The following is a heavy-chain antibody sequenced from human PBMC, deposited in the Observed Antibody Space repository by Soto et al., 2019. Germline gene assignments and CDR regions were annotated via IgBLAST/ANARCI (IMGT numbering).Heavy chain of an antibody. D-gene: IGHD3-22*01. CDR2: ISYDGSNK. J-gene: IGHJ2*01. CDR1: GFTFSSYA. V-gene: IGHV3-30-3*01. Sequence: GGSLRLSCAASGFTFSSYAMHWVRQAPGKGLEWVAVISYDGSNKYYADSVKGRFTISRDNSKNTLYLQMNSLRAEDTAVYYCARGPPITMIVVVWYFDLWGRGTLVTVSS. CDR3: ARGPPITMIVVVWYFDL.